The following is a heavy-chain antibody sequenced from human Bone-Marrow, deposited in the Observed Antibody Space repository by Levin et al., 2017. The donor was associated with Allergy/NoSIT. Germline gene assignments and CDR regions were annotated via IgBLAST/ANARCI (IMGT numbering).Heavy chain of an antibody. D-gene: IGHD1-1*01. J-gene: IGHJ3*02. CDR3: ARAGYRKDAFDI. Sequence: SETLSLTCAVSRGSISSGGYSWSWIRQPPGKGLEWIGYIYQTGSAYYNPSLESRVTISVDISTNQYFLNLTSVTAADTAVYFCARAGYRKDAFDIWGQGTLVTVSS. CDR2: IYQTGSA. CDR1: RGSISSGGYS. V-gene: IGHV4-30-2*01.